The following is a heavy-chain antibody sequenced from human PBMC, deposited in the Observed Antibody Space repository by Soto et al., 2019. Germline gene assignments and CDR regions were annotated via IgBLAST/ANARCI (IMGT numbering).Heavy chain of an antibody. V-gene: IGHV4-59*08. D-gene: IGHD3-22*01. Sequence: SETLSLTCTVSGGSISSYYWSWIRQPPGKGLEWIGYIYYSGSTNYNPSLKSRLTISVDTSKNQFSLKLSSVTAADTAVYYCARSDHYYYDSSGYYHYDYWGQGTLVTVSS. J-gene: IGHJ4*02. CDR2: IYYSGST. CDR1: GGSISSYY. CDR3: ARSDHYYYDSSGYYHYDY.